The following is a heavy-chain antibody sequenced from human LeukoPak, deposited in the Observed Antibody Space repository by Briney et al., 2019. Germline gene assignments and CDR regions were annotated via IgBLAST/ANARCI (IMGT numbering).Heavy chain of an antibody. Sequence: PSETLSLTCTVSGGSISSGSYYWSWIRQPAGKGLEWIGRIYTSGSTNYSPSLKSRVTMSVDTSKNQFSLKLSSVTAADTAVYYCARDLYYYGSGSYGYYFDYWGQGTLVTVSS. D-gene: IGHD3-10*01. V-gene: IGHV4-61*02. CDR3: ARDLYYYGSGSYGYYFDY. CDR1: GGSISSGSYY. J-gene: IGHJ4*02. CDR2: IYTSGST.